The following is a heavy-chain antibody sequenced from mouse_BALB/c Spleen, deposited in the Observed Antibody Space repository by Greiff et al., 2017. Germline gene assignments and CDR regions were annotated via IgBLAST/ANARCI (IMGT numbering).Heavy chain of an antibody. CDR2: ISYSGST. D-gene: IGHD1-1*01. CDR1: GDSITSGY. Sequence: VQLKESGPSLVKPSQTLSLTCSVTGDSITSGYWNWILKFPGNKLEYMGYISYSGSTYYNPSLKSRISITRDTSKNQYYLQLNSVTTEDTATYYCARTVVARRGFDYWGQGTTLTVPS. J-gene: IGHJ2*01. V-gene: IGHV3-8*02. CDR3: ARTVVARRGFDY.